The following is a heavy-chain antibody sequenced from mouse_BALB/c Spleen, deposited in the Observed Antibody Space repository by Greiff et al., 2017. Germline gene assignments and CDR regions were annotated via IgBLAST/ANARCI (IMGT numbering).Heavy chain of an antibody. CDR2: IFPGSGNT. Sequence: VQLQQSGPELVKPGASVKISCKASGYSFTSYYIHWVKQRPGQGLEWIGWIFPGSGNTKYNEKFKGKATLTADTSSSTAYMQLSSLTSEDSAVYFCARPMITTNYFDYWGQGTTLTVSA. CDR1: GYSFTSYY. CDR3: ARPMITTNYFDY. J-gene: IGHJ2*01. V-gene: IGHV1-66*01. D-gene: IGHD2-4*01.